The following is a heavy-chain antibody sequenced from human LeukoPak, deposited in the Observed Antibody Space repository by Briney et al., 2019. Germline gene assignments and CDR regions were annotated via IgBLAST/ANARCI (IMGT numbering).Heavy chain of an antibody. J-gene: IGHJ6*03. Sequence: GGSLRLSCAASGFTFDDYGMSWVRHAPGKGLEWVSGINWNGGSTGYADSVKGRFTISRDNAKNSLYLQMNSLRAEDTALYYCARAKYYDFWSGYTNYYYYMDVWGKGTTVTVSS. V-gene: IGHV3-20*04. CDR3: ARAKYYDFWSGYTNYYYYMDV. CDR1: GFTFDDYG. D-gene: IGHD3-3*01. CDR2: INWNGGST.